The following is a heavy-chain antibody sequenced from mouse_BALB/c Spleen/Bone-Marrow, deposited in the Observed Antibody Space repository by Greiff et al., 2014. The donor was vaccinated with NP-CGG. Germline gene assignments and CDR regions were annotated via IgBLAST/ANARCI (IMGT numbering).Heavy chain of an antibody. CDR3: ARTVNPAMDY. V-gene: IGHV1-76*01. CDR1: GYIFTSYW. Sequence: QVQLKESGAELVRPGASVKLSCKTSGYIFTSYWIHWGKQRSGQGLEWIARTYPGTGSTYYNEKFKGKATLTADKSSSTAYMQLSSLKSEDSAVYFCARTVNPAMDYWGQGTSVTVSS. J-gene: IGHJ4*01. CDR2: TYPGTGST.